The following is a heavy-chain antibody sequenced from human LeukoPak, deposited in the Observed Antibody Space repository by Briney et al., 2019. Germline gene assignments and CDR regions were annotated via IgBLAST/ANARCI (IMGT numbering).Heavy chain of an antibody. CDR1: GFTFSSYP. CDR2: ISGDGKST. J-gene: IGHJ4*02. Sequence: SGGSLRLSCTASGFTFSSYPMYWVRQAPGKGLKWVSAISGDGKSTYYAESMKGRFTLSRNNSKDTLYLQMNSLRAEDTAVYYCASSRVYGSHDYWGQGTLVTVSS. CDR3: ASSRVYGSHDY. V-gene: IGHV3-23*01. D-gene: IGHD3-10*01.